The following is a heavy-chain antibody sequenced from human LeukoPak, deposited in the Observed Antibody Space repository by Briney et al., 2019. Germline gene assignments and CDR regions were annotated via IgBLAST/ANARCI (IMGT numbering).Heavy chain of an antibody. CDR1: GGSISSGSYY. J-gene: IGHJ6*03. CDR2: IYTSGST. Sequence: SQTLSLTCTVSGGSISSGSYYWSWIRQPAGKGLEWIGRIYTSGSTNYNPSLKSRVTISVDTTKNQFSLKLSSVTAADTAVYYCARVGYCSSTSCYLPKYYYYMDVWGKGTAVTVSS. V-gene: IGHV4-61*02. D-gene: IGHD2-2*01. CDR3: ARVGYCSSTSCYLPKYYYYMDV.